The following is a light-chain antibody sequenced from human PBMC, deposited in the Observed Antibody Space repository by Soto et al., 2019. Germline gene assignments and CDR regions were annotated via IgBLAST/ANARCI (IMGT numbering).Light chain of an antibody. V-gene: IGKV3-15*01. CDR1: QSISSN. Sequence: EIVMTQSPATLSVFPGERATLSCRASQSISSNLAWYQHKPGQAPRLLIYGATTRATAIPARFSGYGSGTEVTVTVCSLQSEDFAVYDCQLYETRPPLTFGGGTKVEIK. J-gene: IGKJ4*01. CDR3: QLYETRPPLT. CDR2: GAT.